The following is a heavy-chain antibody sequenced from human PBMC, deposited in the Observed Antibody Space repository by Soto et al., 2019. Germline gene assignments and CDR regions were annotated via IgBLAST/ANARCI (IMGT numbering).Heavy chain of an antibody. CDR3: ARSRGDEKLGYYFDY. Sequence: GASVKVSCKASGYTFTGYYMHWVRQAPGQGLEWMGWINPNSGGTNYAQKFQGWVTMTRDTSISTAYMELSRLRSDDTAVYYCARSRGDEKLGYYFDYGAQEPLVT. CDR1: GYTFTGYY. CDR2: INPNSGGT. J-gene: IGHJ4*02. V-gene: IGHV1-2*04. D-gene: IGHD2-21*02.